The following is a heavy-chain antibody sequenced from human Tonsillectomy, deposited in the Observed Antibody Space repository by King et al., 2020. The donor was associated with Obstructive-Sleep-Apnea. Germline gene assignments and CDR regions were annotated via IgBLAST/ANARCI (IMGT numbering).Heavy chain of an antibody. CDR2: IYASGGA. CDR1: GGSISNYY. Sequence: QLQESGPGLVKPSETLSLTCTVSGGSISNYYWNWIRQPAGKGLEWIGRIYASGGANYNPSLKSRVTMSLDTSKNQFSLKLSSVTAADTAVFYCARRSRHDAFDVWGQGTMVTVSS. CDR3: ARRSRHDAFDV. J-gene: IGHJ3*01. V-gene: IGHV4-4*07.